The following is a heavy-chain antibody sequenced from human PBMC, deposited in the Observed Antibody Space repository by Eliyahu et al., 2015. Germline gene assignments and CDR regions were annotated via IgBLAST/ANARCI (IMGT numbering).Heavy chain of an antibody. D-gene: IGHD3-22*01. Sequence: QVQLQESGPGLVKPSQTLSLTCTVSGGSIXSGSYYWSWIRQPAGKGLEWIGRIYTSGSTNYNPSLKSRVTISVDTSKNQFSLKLSSVTAADTAVYYCARGHYYDSSGYYAFDYWGQGTLVTVSS. CDR2: IYTSGST. V-gene: IGHV4-61*02. CDR1: GGSIXSGSYY. CDR3: ARGHYYDSSGYYAFDY. J-gene: IGHJ4*02.